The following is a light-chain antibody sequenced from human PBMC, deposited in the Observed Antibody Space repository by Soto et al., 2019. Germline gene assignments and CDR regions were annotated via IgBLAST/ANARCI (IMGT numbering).Light chain of an antibody. CDR3: QQYNNWPPKT. V-gene: IGKV3-15*01. Sequence: EIVMTQSPATLAVSPGETPRLSCRASQSINSDVAWYQQQLGQTPRLLIHGASTRATGIAARFSGSGSGTEFTLTISSLQSEDFAVYYCQQYNNWPPKTFGQGTKVDIK. J-gene: IGKJ1*01. CDR1: QSINSD. CDR2: GAS.